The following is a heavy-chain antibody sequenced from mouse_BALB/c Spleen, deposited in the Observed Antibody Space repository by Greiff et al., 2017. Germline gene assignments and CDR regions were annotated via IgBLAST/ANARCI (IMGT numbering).Heavy chain of an antibody. V-gene: IGHV5-6-3*01. Sequence: EVKLMESGGGLVQPGGSLKLSCAASGFTFSSYGMSWVRQTPDKRLELVATINSNGGSTYYPDSVKGRFTISRDNSKNTLYLQMSSLKSEDTAMYYCAREITPFAYWGQGNLVTVSA. CDR2: INSNGGST. D-gene: IGHD2-4*01. J-gene: IGHJ3*01. CDR3: AREITPFAY. CDR1: GFTFSSYG.